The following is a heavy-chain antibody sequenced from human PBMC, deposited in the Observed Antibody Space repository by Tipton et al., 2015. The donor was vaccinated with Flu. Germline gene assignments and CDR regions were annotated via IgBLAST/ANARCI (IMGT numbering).Heavy chain of an antibody. CDR1: EYSFTKYW. CDR2: IYPGDSDT. CDR3: VRPQGSSWVWGMDY. J-gene: IGHJ4*02. Sequence: QLVQSGAEVKKPGESLRISCQGSEYSFTKYWIGWVRQMPGKGLEWMGVIYPGDSDTRYSPSFQGQVTISADKSISTAYLQWSSLKASDTAMYYCVRPQGSSWVWGMDYWGQGTLVTVSS. D-gene: IGHD3-16*01. V-gene: IGHV5-51*03.